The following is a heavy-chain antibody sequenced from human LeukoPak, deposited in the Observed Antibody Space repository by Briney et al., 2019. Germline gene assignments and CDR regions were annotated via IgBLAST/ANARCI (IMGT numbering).Heavy chain of an antibody. CDR2: ISAYNGNT. V-gene: IGHV1-18*01. CDR1: GYTFTSYG. J-gene: IGHJ5*02. CDR3: ARGSWFGELLRYWFDP. Sequence: ASVKVSCKGSGYTFTSYGISWVRQAPGQGLEWMGWISAYNGNTNYAQKLQGRVTMTTDTSTSTAYMELRSLRSDDTAVYYCARGSWFGELLRYWFDPWGQGTLVTVSS. D-gene: IGHD3-10*01.